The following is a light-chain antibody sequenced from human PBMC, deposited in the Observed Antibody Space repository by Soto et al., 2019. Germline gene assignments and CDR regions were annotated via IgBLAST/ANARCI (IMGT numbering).Light chain of an antibody. CDR3: QQFSSYST. J-gene: IGKJ1*01. CDR2: AAS. Sequence: DIQMTQSPSTLSASVGDRVTITCRASQSIDNWLAGYQQKPGKAPKLLIYAASTLETGVPSRFSGSGSGTEFTLTIKSLQPDDFATYYCQQFSSYSTFGQGTKVEIK. CDR1: QSIDNW. V-gene: IGKV1-5*01.